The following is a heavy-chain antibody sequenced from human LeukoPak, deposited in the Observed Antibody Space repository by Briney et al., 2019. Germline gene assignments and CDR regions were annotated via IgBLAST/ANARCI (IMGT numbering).Heavy chain of an antibody. V-gene: IGHV4-30-2*01. CDR1: GGSISSGGYY. CDR2: IYHSGST. J-gene: IGHJ4*02. D-gene: IGHD5-18*01. CDR3: ARATQLPFYYFDY. Sequence: SQTLSLTCTVSGGSISSGGYYWSWIRQPPGKGLVWIGYIYHSGSTYYNPSLKSRVTISVDRSKNQFSLKLNSVTAADTAMYYCARATQLPFYYFDYWGQGTLVTVSS.